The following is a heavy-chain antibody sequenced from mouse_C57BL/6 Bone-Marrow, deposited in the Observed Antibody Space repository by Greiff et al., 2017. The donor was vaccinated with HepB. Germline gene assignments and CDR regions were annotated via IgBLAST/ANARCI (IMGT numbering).Heavy chain of an antibody. Sequence: VQLQQSGAELVRPGASVKLSCTASGFNIKDDYMHWVKQRPEQGLEWIGWIDPENGDTEYASKFQGKATITADTSSNTAYLQLSSLTSEDTAVWYCTMRDYFDYWGQGTTLTVSS. CDR3: TMRDYFDY. V-gene: IGHV14-4*01. CDR2: IDPENGDT. J-gene: IGHJ2*01. CDR1: GFNIKDDY.